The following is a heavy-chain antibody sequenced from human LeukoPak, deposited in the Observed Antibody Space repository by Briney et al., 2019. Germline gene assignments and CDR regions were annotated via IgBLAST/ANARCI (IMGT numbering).Heavy chain of an antibody. Sequence: GGSLRLSCAASGFTFDDYGMSWVRQAPGKGLEWVSGINWNGGSTGYADSVKGRFTISRDNAKTSLYLQMSSLRAEDTALYYCASTRGYCSGGSCYSDPFDYWGQGTLVTVSS. J-gene: IGHJ4*02. V-gene: IGHV3-20*04. CDR1: GFTFDDYG. CDR2: INWNGGST. D-gene: IGHD2-15*01. CDR3: ASTRGYCSGGSCYSDPFDY.